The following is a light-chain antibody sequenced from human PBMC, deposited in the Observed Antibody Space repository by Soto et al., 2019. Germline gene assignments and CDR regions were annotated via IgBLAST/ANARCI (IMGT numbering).Light chain of an antibody. J-gene: IGLJ3*02. Sequence: NFMLTQPHSVSESPGKTVTISCTRSSGSIARNYVQWYQQRPGSAPATVIYEDNRRPSGVPDRFSGSIDSSSNSASLTISGLKTEDEADYYCQSYDSSNPWVFGGGTKVTVL. CDR2: EDN. CDR1: SGSIARNY. V-gene: IGLV6-57*04. CDR3: QSYDSSNPWV.